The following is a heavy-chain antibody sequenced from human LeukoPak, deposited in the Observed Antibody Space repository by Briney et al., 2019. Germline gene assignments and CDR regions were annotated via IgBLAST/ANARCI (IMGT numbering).Heavy chain of an antibody. D-gene: IGHD6-19*01. Sequence: ASVKVSCKASGYTFTSYGISWVRQAPGQGLEWMGWISAYNGNTNYAQKFQGRVTITADKSTSTAYMELSSLRSEDTAVYYCARDRGSSGWYGSYFDYWGQGTLVTVSS. CDR3: ARDRGSSGWYGSYFDY. CDR2: ISAYNGNT. CDR1: GYTFTSYG. V-gene: IGHV1-18*01. J-gene: IGHJ4*02.